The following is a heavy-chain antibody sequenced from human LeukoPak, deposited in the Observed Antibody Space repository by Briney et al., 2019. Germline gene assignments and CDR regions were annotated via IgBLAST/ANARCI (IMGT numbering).Heavy chain of an antibody. CDR3: ARDFLRGGYYYYYGMDV. CDR1: GFTFSSYS. CDR2: ISSSSSYI. J-gene: IGHJ6*02. Sequence: PGGSLRLSSAASGFTFSSYSMNWGRQAPGKGLEWVSSISSSSSYIYYADSVKGRFTISRDNAKNSLYLQMNSLRAEDTAVYYCARDFLRGGYYYYYGMDVWGQGTTVTVSS. V-gene: IGHV3-21*01. D-gene: IGHD2-15*01.